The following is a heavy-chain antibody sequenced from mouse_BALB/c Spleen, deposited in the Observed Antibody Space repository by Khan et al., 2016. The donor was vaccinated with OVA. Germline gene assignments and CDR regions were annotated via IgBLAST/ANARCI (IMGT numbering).Heavy chain of an antibody. J-gene: IGHJ3*01. V-gene: IGHV5-6*01. CDR3: ASHLTGSFAC. CDR2: ISSGGDYT. Sequence: EVELVESGGDLVRPGGSLKLSCAASGFSFSSYSMSWVRQTPDKRLEWVATISSGGDYTYYPDSVKGRFTISRDNAKNTLYLHISSLKSEDTALYDCASHLTGSFACWGQGTLVTVSA. D-gene: IGHD4-1*01. CDR1: GFSFSSYS.